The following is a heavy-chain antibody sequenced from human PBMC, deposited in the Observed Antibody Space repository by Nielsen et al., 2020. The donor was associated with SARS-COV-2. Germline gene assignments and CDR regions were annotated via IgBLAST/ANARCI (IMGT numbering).Heavy chain of an antibody. CDR3: ARGRESYDYGWGSYRYRGYYFDY. V-gene: IGHV1-8*01. J-gene: IGHJ4*02. D-gene: IGHD3-16*02. Sequence: ASVKVSCKASGYSFTNYDINWVRQATGQGLEWMGWMNPKTGTAGYAQKFQGRLTMTRNTSISTAYMELSSLRSEDTAVYYCARGRESYDYGWGSYRYRGYYFDYWGQGTLVTVSS. CDR1: GYSFTNYD. CDR2: MNPKTGTA.